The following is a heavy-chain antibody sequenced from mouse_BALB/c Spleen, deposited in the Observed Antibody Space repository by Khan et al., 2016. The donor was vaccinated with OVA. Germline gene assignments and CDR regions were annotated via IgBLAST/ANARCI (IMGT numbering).Heavy chain of an antibody. D-gene: IGHD4-1*01. Sequence: EVQLVESGGDLVKPGGSLKLSCAASGFTFSSYSMSWVRQTPDKRLEWVATISSGGDYTYYPDSVKGRFTISRDTAKNTLYLQMSSLKSEDTAMCYCARHLTGSFAYWGQGTLVTVSA. CDR1: GFTFSSYS. J-gene: IGHJ3*01. CDR3: ARHLTGSFAY. CDR2: ISSGGDYT. V-gene: IGHV5-6*01.